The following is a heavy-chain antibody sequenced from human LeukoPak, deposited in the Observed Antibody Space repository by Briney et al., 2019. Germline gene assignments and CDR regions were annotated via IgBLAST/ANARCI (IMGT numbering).Heavy chain of an antibody. CDR3: AKAPVTTCRGAYCYPFDY. CDR2: ISDSGNT. Sequence: GGALRLSCAASGFTFSDYYMSWVRQAPGKGLEWVSAISDSGNTYHSDSVKGRVTISRDSSKNTRFLQMKRLRPEDAAVYYCAKAPVTTCRGAYCYPFDYWGQGTLVTVSS. CDR1: GFTFSDYY. J-gene: IGHJ4*02. D-gene: IGHD2-21*01. V-gene: IGHV3-23*01.